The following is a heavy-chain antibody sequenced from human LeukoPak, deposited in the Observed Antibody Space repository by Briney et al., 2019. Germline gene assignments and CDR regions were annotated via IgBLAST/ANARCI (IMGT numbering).Heavy chain of an antibody. Sequence: SETLSLTSTVSGGSISSGGYYWSWIRQHPGKGLEWIGYIYYSGSTYYNPSLKSRVTISVDTSKNQFSLKLSSVTAADTAVYYCARDQGNDSDAFDIWGQGTMVTVSS. CDR3: ARDQGNDSDAFDI. V-gene: IGHV4-31*03. CDR2: IYYSGST. D-gene: IGHD2-21*02. J-gene: IGHJ3*02. CDR1: GGSISSGGYY.